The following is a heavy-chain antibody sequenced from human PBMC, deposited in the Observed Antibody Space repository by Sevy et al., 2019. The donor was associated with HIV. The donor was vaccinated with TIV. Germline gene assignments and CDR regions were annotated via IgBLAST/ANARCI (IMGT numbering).Heavy chain of an antibody. CDR3: AGGRGSVYYGSGSYAYYYYYGMDV. D-gene: IGHD3-10*01. V-gene: IGHV4-34*01. CDR1: GGSFSGYY. J-gene: IGHJ6*02. CDR2: INHSGST. Sequence: SETLSLTCAVYGGSFSGYYWSWIRQPPGKGLEWIGEINHSGSTNYNPSLKSRVTISVDTSKNQFPLKLSSVTAADTVVYYGAGGRGSVYYGSGSYAYYYYYGMDVWGQGTTVTVSS.